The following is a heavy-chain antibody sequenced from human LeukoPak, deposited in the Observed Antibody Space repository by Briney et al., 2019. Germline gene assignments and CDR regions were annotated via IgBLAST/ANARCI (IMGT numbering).Heavy chain of an antibody. CDR3: ARDNSNWSNDY. V-gene: IGHV1-46*01. D-gene: IGHD6-13*01. CDR1: GYTFTSLN. J-gene: IGHJ4*02. CDR2: INPSGGST. Sequence: ASVKVSCTASGYTFTSLNMHWVRQAPGQGLEWMGIINPSGGSTSYAQKFQGRVTMTRDTSTNTVYMELSSLRSDDTAVYYCARDNSNWSNDYWGQGTLVTVSS.